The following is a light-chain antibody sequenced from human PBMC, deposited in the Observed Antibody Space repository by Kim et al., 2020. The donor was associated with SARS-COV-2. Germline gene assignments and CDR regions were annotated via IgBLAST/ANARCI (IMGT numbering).Light chain of an antibody. Sequence: SSELPQDPAVSVALGQTVRITCQGDSLRSYYASWYQQKPGQAPVLVIYGKNNRPSGIPDRFSGSSSGNTASLTITGAQAEDEADYYCNARDSSGNHWVFGGGTQRTVL. CDR3: NARDSSGNHWV. J-gene: IGLJ3*02. CDR1: SLRSYY. CDR2: GKN. V-gene: IGLV3-19*01.